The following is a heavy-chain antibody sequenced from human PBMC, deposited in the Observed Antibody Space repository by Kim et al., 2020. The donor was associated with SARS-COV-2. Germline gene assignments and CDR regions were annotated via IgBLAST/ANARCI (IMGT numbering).Heavy chain of an antibody. J-gene: IGHJ4*02. CDR2: FFYTGST. CDR1: AGSITQNTHY. D-gene: IGHD2-21*01. Sequence: SETLSLTCTISAGSITQNTHYSGWVRQPPGKAPEWIGHFFYTGSTYYNPSLKSRVSISVDTPKNQFSLTLASVTAADTAVYYCTRLGEKFDTWGQGTLVTVSP. V-gene: IGHV4-39*01. CDR3: TRLGEKFDT.